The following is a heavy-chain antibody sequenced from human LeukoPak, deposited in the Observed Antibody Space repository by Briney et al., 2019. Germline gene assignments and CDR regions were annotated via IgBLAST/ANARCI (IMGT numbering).Heavy chain of an antibody. J-gene: IGHJ6*03. CDR1: GGSFSGYY. CDR3: ARGVVVVAAGLNYYYYYMDV. D-gene: IGHD2-15*01. V-gene: IGHV4-34*01. CDR2: INHSGST. Sequence: KPSETLSLTCAVYGGSFSGYYWSWIRQPPGKGLEWIGEINHSGSTNYNPSLKSRVTISVDTSKNQFSLKLSSVTAADTAVYYCARGVVVVAAGLNYYYYYMDVWGKGTTVTVSS.